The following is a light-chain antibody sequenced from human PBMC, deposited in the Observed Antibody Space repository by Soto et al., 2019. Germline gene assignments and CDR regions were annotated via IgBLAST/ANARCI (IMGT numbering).Light chain of an antibody. J-gene: IGKJ1*01. CDR1: QSLTNTY. Sequence: EIVLTQSPDTLSLSPGERATLSCRASQSLTNTYLAWYQHKPGQAPRLLISGASSRATGISDRFSAGGSGTDVALIICGLEPEDPAVYYCQQYDRSPRTFGQGTKVEIK. CDR2: GAS. V-gene: IGKV3-20*01. CDR3: QQYDRSPRT.